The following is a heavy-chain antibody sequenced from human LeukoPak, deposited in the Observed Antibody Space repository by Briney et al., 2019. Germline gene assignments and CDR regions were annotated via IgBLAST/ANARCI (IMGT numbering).Heavy chain of an antibody. CDR1: GYSISNGYY. J-gene: IGHJ6*03. CDR2: IYYSGST. Sequence: SETLSLTCTVSGYSISNGYYWGWIRQPPGKGLEWIGYIYYSGSTNYNPSLKSRVTISVDTSKNQFSLKLSSVTAADTAVYYCARGPSDDYYYYYYMDVWGKGTTVTVSS. CDR3: ARGPSDDYYYYYYMDV. D-gene: IGHD1-26*01. V-gene: IGHV4-59*01.